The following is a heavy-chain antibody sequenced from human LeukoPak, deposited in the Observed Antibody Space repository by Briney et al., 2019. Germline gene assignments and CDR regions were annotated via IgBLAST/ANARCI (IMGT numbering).Heavy chain of an antibody. CDR3: ATYQPLLSPENTFDY. CDR1: GYTFTSYG. D-gene: IGHD2-2*01. CDR2: ISAYNGNT. Sequence: GASVKVSCKASGYTFTSYGISWVRQAPGQGLEWMGWISAYNGNTNYAQKLQGRVTITTDTSTSTAYMELRSLRSDDTAVYYCATYQPLLSPENTFDYWGQGTLVTVSS. V-gene: IGHV1-18*01. J-gene: IGHJ4*02.